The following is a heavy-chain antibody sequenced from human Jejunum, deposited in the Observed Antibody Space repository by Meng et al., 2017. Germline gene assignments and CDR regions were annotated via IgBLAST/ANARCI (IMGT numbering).Heavy chain of an antibody. Sequence: LQESGPGLVQPSQTLSLTCTVSGYSFNSPDYYWSWIRQPPEKGLEWIGYIYYSGSTYYNPSLKSRVSISGDTSNKQFSLKLTSVTAADTAVYYCARSPYSGSALPFFDYWGQGSLVTVSS. V-gene: IGHV4-30-4*01. CDR1: GYSFNSPDYY. D-gene: IGHD1-26*01. CDR3: ARSPYSGSALPFFDY. CDR2: IYYSGST. J-gene: IGHJ4*02.